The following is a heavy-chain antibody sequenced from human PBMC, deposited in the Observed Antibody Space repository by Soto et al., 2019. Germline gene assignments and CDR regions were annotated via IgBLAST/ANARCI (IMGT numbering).Heavy chain of an antibody. CDR2: ISAYNGNT. CDR1: GYTFTSYG. CDR3: ARDRYSGYDAGLNYYYYGMDV. D-gene: IGHD5-12*01. Sequence: QVQLVQSGAEVKKPGASVKVSCKASGYTFTSYGISWVRQAPGQGLEWMGWISAYNGNTNYAQKLQGRVTMTTHTSTSTAYMELRSLRSDDTAVYYCARDRYSGYDAGLNYYYYGMDVWGQGTTVTVSS. J-gene: IGHJ6*02. V-gene: IGHV1-18*01.